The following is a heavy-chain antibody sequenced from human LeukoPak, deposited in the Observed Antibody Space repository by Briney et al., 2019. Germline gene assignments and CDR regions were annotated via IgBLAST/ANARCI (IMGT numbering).Heavy chain of an antibody. V-gene: IGHV4-39*07. D-gene: IGHD6-19*01. CDR1: GGSISSSSYY. J-gene: IGHJ3*02. CDR2: IYYSGST. Sequence: SETLSLTCTVSGGSISSSSYYWGWIRQPPGKGLEWIGSIYYSGSTYYNPSLKSRVTISVDTSKNQFSLKLSSVTAADTAVYYCARWDSSSNAFDIWGQGTMVTVSP. CDR3: ARWDSSSNAFDI.